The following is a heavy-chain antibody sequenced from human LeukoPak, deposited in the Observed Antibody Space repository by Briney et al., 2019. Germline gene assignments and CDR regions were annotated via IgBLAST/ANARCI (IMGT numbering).Heavy chain of an antibody. J-gene: IGHJ3*02. CDR3: ARDRFRGYGGRAFDI. CDR2: IYYSGST. D-gene: IGHD4-23*01. Sequence: SETLSLTCAVYGGSFSGYYWNWIRQPRGKGPEWIGYIYYSGSTNYNPSLKSRVTISVDTSKNQFSLKLTSVTAADTAVYYCARDRFRGYGGRAFDIWGQGTMVTVSS. V-gene: IGHV4-59*01. CDR1: GGSFSGYY.